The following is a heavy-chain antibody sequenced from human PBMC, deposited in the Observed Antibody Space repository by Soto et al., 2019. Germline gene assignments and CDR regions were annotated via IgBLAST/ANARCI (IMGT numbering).Heavy chain of an antibody. V-gene: IGHV4-4*07. J-gene: IGHJ4*02. Sequence: LSLTCTVSGGSISSYYCSWIRQAAGKGLEWIGRIHTSGSPNYNPSLKSRVTMSADTSKNQFSLKLTSVTAADTAVYYCARGGTYFDYWGQGTLVTVSS. CDR3: ARGGTYFDY. CDR1: GGSISSYY. CDR2: IHTSGSP.